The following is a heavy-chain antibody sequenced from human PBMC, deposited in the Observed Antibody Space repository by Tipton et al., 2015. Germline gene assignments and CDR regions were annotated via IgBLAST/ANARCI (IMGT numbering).Heavy chain of an antibody. Sequence: LRLSCAVYGGSFTGYYWSWIRXTPGKGLEWIGEVNHGGNSNYKPSLKSRVTVSVDTSKNQFSLRVSSVTAADTAVYYCARGAGNSSTWDFDYWGQGSLVTVSS. D-gene: IGHD6-13*01. V-gene: IGHV4-34*01. CDR1: GGSFTGYY. J-gene: IGHJ4*02. CDR2: VNHGGNS. CDR3: ARGAGNSSTWDFDY.